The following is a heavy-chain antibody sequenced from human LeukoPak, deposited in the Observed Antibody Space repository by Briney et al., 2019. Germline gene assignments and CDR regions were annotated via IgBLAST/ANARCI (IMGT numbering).Heavy chain of an antibody. CDR3: AGAKKSAWYFDY. CDR1: GGSISSYY. J-gene: IGHJ4*02. CDR2: IYTSGST. V-gene: IGHV4-4*07. Sequence: SETLSLTCTVSGGSISSYYWSWIRQPAGKGLEWIGCIYTSGSTNYNPSLKSRVTMSVDTSKNQFSLKLSSVTAADTAVYYCAGAKKSAWYFDYWGQGTLVTVSS.